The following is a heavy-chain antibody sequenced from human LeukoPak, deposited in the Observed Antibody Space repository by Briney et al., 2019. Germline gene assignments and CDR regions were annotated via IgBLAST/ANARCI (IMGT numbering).Heavy chain of an antibody. CDR2: ISWDGGST. Sequence: GGSLRLSCAASGFTFEDYTMHWVRQSPGKRLEWVSLISWDGGSTYYADSVKGRFTISRGNSKNSLYLQMNSLRIEDTALYHCAKPFGSISSRSVYFDYWGQGTLVTVSS. D-gene: IGHD3-3*01. J-gene: IGHJ4*02. CDR1: GFTFEDYT. CDR3: AKPFGSISSRSVYFDY. V-gene: IGHV3-43*01.